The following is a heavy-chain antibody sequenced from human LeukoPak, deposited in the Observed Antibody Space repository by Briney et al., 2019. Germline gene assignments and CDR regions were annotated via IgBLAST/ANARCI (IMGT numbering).Heavy chain of an antibody. D-gene: IGHD3-10*01. CDR2: ISPSGTDI. Sequence: PGGSLRLSCAVSGFTFTDTYMTWIRQAPGKGLESLSYISPSGTDISYADSVKGRFTISRDNAKNSLYLQMNSLRAEDTAVYYCARVRGDLRAFDIWGQGTMVTVSS. V-gene: IGHV3-11*04. CDR3: ARVRGDLRAFDI. J-gene: IGHJ3*02. CDR1: GFTFTDTY.